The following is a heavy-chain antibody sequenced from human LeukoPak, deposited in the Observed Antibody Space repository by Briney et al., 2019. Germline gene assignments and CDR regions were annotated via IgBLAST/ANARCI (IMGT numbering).Heavy chain of an antibody. CDR3: ARRAGAYSHPYDY. D-gene: IGHD4/OR15-4a*01. CDR1: GFTFSTSA. V-gene: IGHV3-30*04. J-gene: IGHJ4*02. CDR2: IPFDGSNE. Sequence: GGSLRLSCAASGFTFSTSAMHWVRQAPGKGLEWLSLIPFDGSNEYYADSVKGRFTISRDNSKNTLYLQMNSLRPDDTAVYYCARRAGAYSHPYDYWGQGTQVTVSS.